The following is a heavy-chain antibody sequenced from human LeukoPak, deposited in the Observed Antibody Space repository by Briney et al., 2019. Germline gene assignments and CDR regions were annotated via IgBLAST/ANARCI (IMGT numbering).Heavy chain of an antibody. CDR1: GFSVSSNY. CDR3: ARVLWNGDYPRFDY. Sequence: GGSLRLSCAASGFSVSSNYMNWVRQAPGKGLEWVSIIYSGGTTYYADSVKGRFTISRDNSKNTLYLQMNNLRGEDTAVYYCARVLWNGDYPRFDYWGQGTLVTVSS. D-gene: IGHD4-17*01. CDR2: IYSGGTT. V-gene: IGHV3-53*01. J-gene: IGHJ4*02.